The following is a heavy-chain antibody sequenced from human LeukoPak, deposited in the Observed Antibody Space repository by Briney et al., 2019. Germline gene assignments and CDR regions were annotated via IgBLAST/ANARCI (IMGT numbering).Heavy chain of an antibody. CDR1: GFTFSSYA. D-gene: IGHD3-16*01. CDR2: ISYDGSNK. Sequence: GGSLRLSCAASGFTFSSYAMHWVRQAPGKGLEWVAVISYDGSNKYYADSVKGRFTISRDNSKNTLYLQTNSLRAEDTAVYYCARDPQAPPLGHAFDIWGQGTMVTVSS. J-gene: IGHJ3*02. CDR3: ARDPQAPPLGHAFDI. V-gene: IGHV3-30-3*01.